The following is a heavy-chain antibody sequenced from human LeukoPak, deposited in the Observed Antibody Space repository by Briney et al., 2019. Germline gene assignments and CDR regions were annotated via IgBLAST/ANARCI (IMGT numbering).Heavy chain of an antibody. V-gene: IGHV4-39*01. J-gene: IGHJ4*02. Sequence: PSETLSLTCTVSGGSISSSSYYWGWIRQPPGKGLEWIGSIYYSGNTYYNLSHKSRVTISVDTSKNQFSLKLSSVTAADTAVYYCARQPAVVAAFDYWGQGTLVTVSS. D-gene: IGHD2-15*01. CDR1: GGSISSSSYY. CDR3: ARQPAVVAAFDY. CDR2: IYYSGNT.